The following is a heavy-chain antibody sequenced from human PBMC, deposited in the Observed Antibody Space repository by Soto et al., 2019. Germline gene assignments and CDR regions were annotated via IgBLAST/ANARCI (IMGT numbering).Heavy chain of an antibody. V-gene: IGHV3-30*18. CDR3: AKDRFRIAVAAPFDY. D-gene: IGHD6-19*01. CDR2: ISYDGSNK. CDR1: GFTFSSYG. J-gene: IGHJ4*02. Sequence: QVQLVESGGGVVQPGRSLRLSCAASGFTFSSYGMRWVRQAPGKGLEWVAVISYDGSNKYYADSVKGRFTISRDNSKNTLYLQMNSLRAEDTAVYYCAKDRFRIAVAAPFDYWGQGTLVTVSS.